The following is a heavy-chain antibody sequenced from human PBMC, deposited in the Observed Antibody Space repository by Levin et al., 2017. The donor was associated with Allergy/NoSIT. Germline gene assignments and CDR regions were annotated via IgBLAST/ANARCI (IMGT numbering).Heavy chain of an antibody. CDR2: MYYSGST. D-gene: IGHD3-22*01. J-gene: IGHJ4*02. V-gene: IGHV4-39*01. Sequence: SQTLSLTCTVSGGSIRSSSYYWGWIRQPPGKGLEWIGSMYYSGSTYYNPSLKRRVTISVDTSKNQFSLKLSSVTAADTAVYYCGRYYYDSSGYYPGYWGQGTLVTVSS. CDR1: GGSIRSSSYY. CDR3: GRYYYDSSGYYPGY.